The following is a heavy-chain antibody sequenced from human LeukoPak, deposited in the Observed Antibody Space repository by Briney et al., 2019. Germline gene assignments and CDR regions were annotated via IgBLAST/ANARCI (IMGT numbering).Heavy chain of an antibody. Sequence: GESLRLSCAASGFPFGSYAMSWVRQTPGKSLEWVSIITNGGVTTYYADSVRGRFTISRDNSKNILYLQMNSLRAEDTAVYYCARERSYGFDYWGQGTLVTVSS. J-gene: IGHJ4*02. CDR2: ITNGGVTT. D-gene: IGHD1-26*01. V-gene: IGHV3-23*01. CDR1: GFPFGSYA. CDR3: ARERSYGFDY.